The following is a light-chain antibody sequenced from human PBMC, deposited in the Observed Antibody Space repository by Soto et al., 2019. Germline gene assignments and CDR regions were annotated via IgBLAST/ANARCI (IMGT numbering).Light chain of an antibody. J-gene: IGLJ2*01. V-gene: IGLV2-14*01. CDR3: SSFTSISTHLV. CDR1: NSDVGGYNY. Sequence: QSALTQPASVSGSPGQSITISCTGTNSDVGGYNYVSWYQQHPGKAPKLMMYEVNNRPSGVSNRFSGSKSGNTASLTISGLQAEDEADYYCSSFTSISTHLVFGGGTQLTVL. CDR2: EVN.